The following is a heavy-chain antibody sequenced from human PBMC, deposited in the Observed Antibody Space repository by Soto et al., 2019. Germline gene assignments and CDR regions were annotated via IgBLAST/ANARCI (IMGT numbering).Heavy chain of an antibody. V-gene: IGHV4-34*01. CDR3: ARXTMVRGVVYYYYYGMDV. CDR1: GGSFSCYY. D-gene: IGHD3-10*01. Sequence: SETLSLTCAVYGGSFSCYYWSWIRQPPGKGLEWIGEINHSGSTNYNPSLKSRVTISVDTSKNQFSLKLSSVTAADTAVYYCARXTMVRGVVYYYYYGMDVWGQGTTVTVSS. CDR2: INHSGST. J-gene: IGHJ6*02.